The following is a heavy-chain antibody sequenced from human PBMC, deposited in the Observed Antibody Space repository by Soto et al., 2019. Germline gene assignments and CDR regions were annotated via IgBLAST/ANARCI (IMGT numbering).Heavy chain of an antibody. CDR3: ATDDGGTSLPFDP. V-gene: IGHV1-69*12. D-gene: IGHD4-17*01. CDR2: IIPIFGTA. Sequence: QVQLVQSGAEVKKPGSSVKVSCKASGGTYSSHAISWVRQAPGQGLEWMGGIIPIFGTANYAHKFQGRVTITADESTSTAYMELSSLRSKNAGVYSCATDDGGTSLPFDPWGQGNLVTVSS. J-gene: IGHJ5*02. CDR1: GGTYSSHA.